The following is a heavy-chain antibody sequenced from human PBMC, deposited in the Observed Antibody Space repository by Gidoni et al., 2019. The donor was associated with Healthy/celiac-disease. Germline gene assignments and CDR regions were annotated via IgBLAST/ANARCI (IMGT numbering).Heavy chain of an antibody. D-gene: IGHD6-19*01. Sequence: EVQLLESGGGLVQPGGSLRLSCAASGSTFRSYAMSWVRQAPGKGLEWVSAISGSGGSTYYADSVKGRFTISRDNSKNTLYLQMNSLRAEDTAVYYCAKGRGIAVAGTGHYWGQGTLVTVSS. CDR1: GSTFRSYA. CDR3: AKGRGIAVAGTGHY. V-gene: IGHV3-23*01. J-gene: IGHJ4*02. CDR2: ISGSGGST.